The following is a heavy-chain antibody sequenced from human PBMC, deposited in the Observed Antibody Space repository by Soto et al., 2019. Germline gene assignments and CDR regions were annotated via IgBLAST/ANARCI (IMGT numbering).Heavy chain of an antibody. CDR2: ISSSSRYI. Sequence: GGSLRLSCAASGFTLSSYSMNWVRQAPGRGLEWVSSISSSSRYIYYADSVKGRFTISRDDAKNSLYLQMNSLRAEDTAVYYCARFIGSGTYRSDYWGQGTLVTVSS. D-gene: IGHD3-10*01. V-gene: IGHV3-21*01. J-gene: IGHJ4*02. CDR3: ARFIGSGTYRSDY. CDR1: GFTLSSYS.